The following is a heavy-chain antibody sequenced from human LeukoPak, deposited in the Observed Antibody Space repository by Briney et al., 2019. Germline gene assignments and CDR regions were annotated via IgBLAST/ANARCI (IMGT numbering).Heavy chain of an antibody. CDR2: ISGSGGST. J-gene: IGHJ4*02. V-gene: IGHV3-23*01. Sequence: GGSLRLSCAASGFTFSSYAMSWVRQAPGKGLEGVSAISGSGGSTYYADSVKGRFTISRDNSKNTLYLQMNSLRAEDTAVYYCAKDRSLVVVIAILFDYWGQGTLVTVSS. D-gene: IGHD2-21*01. CDR3: AKDRSLVVVIAILFDY. CDR1: GFTFSSYA.